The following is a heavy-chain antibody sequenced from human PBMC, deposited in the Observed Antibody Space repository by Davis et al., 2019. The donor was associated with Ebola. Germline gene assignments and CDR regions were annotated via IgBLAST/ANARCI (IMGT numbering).Heavy chain of an antibody. Sequence: ASVKVSCKASGYTFTSYDINWVRQATGQGLEWMGWMNPNSGNTGYAQKLQGRVTMTTDTSTSTAYMELRSLRSDDTAVYYCAKDTIRRYRGFLDYWGQGTLVTVSS. V-gene: IGHV1-8*01. CDR2: MNPNSGNT. D-gene: IGHD5-18*01. CDR1: GYTFTSYD. CDR3: AKDTIRRYRGFLDY. J-gene: IGHJ4*02.